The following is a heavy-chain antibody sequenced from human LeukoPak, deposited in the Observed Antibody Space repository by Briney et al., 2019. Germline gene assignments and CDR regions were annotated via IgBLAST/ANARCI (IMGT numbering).Heavy chain of an antibody. CDR1: GGSFSSYY. J-gene: IGHJ4*02. CDR3: ARVGYYDSSGLGGALDY. D-gene: IGHD3-22*01. V-gene: IGHV4-59*01. Sequence: SETLSLTCAVYGGSFSSYYWSWIRQPPGKGLEWIGYIYYSGSTNYNPSLKSRVTISVDTSKNQFSLKLSSVTAADTAVYYCARVGYYDSSGLGGALDYWGQGTLVTVSS. CDR2: IYYSGST.